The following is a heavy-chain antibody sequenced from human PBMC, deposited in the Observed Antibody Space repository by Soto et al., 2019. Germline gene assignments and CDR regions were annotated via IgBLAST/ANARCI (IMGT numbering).Heavy chain of an antibody. CDR2: ISYDGSNK. CDR3: AKDRERYSTYYYGMDV. Sequence: GGSLRLSCAASGFTFSSYGMHWVRQAPGKGLEWVAVISYDGSNKYYADSVKGRFTISRDNSKNTLYLQMNSLRAEDTAVYYCAKDRERYSTYYYGMDVWGQGTTVTVSS. CDR1: GFTFSSYG. D-gene: IGHD6-13*01. J-gene: IGHJ6*02. V-gene: IGHV3-30*18.